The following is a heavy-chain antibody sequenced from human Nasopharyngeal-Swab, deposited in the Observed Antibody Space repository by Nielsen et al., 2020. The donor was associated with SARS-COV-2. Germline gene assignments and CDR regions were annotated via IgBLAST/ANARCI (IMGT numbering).Heavy chain of an antibody. V-gene: IGHV4-59*12. D-gene: IGHD2-2*01. Sequence: WIRQPPGKGLEWIGYIYYSGSTNYNPSLKSQVTISVDTSKNQFSLKLSSVTAADTAVYYCARDGKYQVPDLSYYIDVWGKGTTVTVSS. CDR3: ARDGKYQVPDLSYYIDV. J-gene: IGHJ6*03. CDR2: IYYSGST.